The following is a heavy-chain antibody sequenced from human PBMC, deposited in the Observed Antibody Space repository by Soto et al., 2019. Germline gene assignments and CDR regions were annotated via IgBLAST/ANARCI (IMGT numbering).Heavy chain of an antibody. V-gene: IGHV3-23*01. CDR3: ANKFFSGSGSYRGWFDP. Sequence: EVQLLESGGGLVQPGGSLRLSCAASGFTFSSYAMNWVRQAPGKGLEWVSIISGSGDSTYYADSVKGRFTISRDNTKNTLYLQMNSLRAADTAVYYCANKFFSGSGSYRGWFDPWGQGTLVTVSS. CDR2: ISGSGDST. J-gene: IGHJ5*02. CDR1: GFTFSSYA. D-gene: IGHD3-10*01.